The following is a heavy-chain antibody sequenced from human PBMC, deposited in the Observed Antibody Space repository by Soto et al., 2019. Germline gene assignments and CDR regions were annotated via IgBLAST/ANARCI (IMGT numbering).Heavy chain of an antibody. V-gene: IGHV3-48*02. Sequence: EVQLVESGGGLVQPGGSLRLSCAASGFTFSSYSMNWVRQAPGKGLEWVSYISSSSSTIYYADSVKGRFTISRDNAKNSLDLQMNSLRDEDTAVYYCARDLPAYCGGDCDFDYWGQGTLVTVSS. CDR3: ARDLPAYCGGDCDFDY. CDR2: ISSSSSTI. J-gene: IGHJ4*02. D-gene: IGHD2-21*02. CDR1: GFTFSSYS.